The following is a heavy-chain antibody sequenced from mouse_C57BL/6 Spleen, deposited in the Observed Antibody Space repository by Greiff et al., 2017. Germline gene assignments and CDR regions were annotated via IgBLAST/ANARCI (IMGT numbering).Heavy chain of an antibody. V-gene: IGHV1-15*01. J-gene: IGHJ3*01. Sequence: VQLQQSGAELVRPGASVTLSCKASGYTFTDYEMHWVKQTPVHGLEWIGAIDPETGGTAYNQKFKGKAILTADKSSSTAYMELRSLTSEDSAVYYCTRSTGPKGWFAYWGQGTLVTVSA. CDR1: GYTFTDYE. CDR3: TRSTGPKGWFAY. D-gene: IGHD4-1*01. CDR2: IDPETGGT.